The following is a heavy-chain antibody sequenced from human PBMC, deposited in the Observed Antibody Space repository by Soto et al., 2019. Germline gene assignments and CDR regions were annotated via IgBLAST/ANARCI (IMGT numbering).Heavy chain of an antibody. CDR2: VNPDGSTT. Sequence: EVQVVESGGGLVQPGGSLRLSCAASGFTFSSYWMHWARQAPGEGLVWVARVNPDGSTTNYADSVKGRFTVSRDNAKNTVYLQGTSLTAGDTATYYCARGGLYAYYQDNWGQGTLVTVSS. V-gene: IGHV3-74*01. J-gene: IGHJ4*02. CDR1: GFTFSSYW. CDR3: ARGGLYAYYQDN. D-gene: IGHD3-16*01.